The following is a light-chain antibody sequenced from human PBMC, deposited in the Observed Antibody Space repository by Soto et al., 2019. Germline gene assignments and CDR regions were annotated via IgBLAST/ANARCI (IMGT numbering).Light chain of an antibody. J-gene: IGKJ5*01. CDR2: DAS. V-gene: IGKV3-11*01. CDR1: QNLSRY. CDR3: QQRSNWPPLT. Sequence: EVVLTESPGTLSLSPGDRASLSCRAGQNLSRYFLAWYQKKPGQAPRLXXYDASNRATGIPARFSGSGSGTDLTLTISSLEPEDFAVYYCQQRSNWPPLTFGQGTRLEIK.